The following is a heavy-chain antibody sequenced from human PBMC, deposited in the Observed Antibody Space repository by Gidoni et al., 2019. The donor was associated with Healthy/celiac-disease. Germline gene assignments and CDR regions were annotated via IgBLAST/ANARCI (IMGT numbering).Heavy chain of an antibody. CDR2: FDPEDGET. CDR1: GYPLTELS. Sequence: QVQLVQSGAEVKKPGASVKVSCKVSGYPLTELSMHWVRQAPGKGLEWMGGFDPEDGETIYAQKFQGRVTMTEDTSTDTAYMELSSLRSEDTAVYYCATAPYCSGGSCYSLYLDYWGQGTLVTVSS. V-gene: IGHV1-24*01. CDR3: ATAPYCSGGSCYSLYLDY. J-gene: IGHJ4*02. D-gene: IGHD2-15*01.